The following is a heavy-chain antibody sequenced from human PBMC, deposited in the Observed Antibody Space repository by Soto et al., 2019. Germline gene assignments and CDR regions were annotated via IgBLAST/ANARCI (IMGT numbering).Heavy chain of an antibody. V-gene: IGHV3-33*01. CDR2: IWYDGSNK. D-gene: IGHD1-26*01. J-gene: IGHJ3*02. CDR3: ARDRTQWELDAFDI. CDR1: GFTFSSYG. Sequence: GGSLRLSCAASGFTFSSYGMHWVHQAPGKGLEWVAVIWYDGSNKYYADSVKGRFTISRDNSKNTLYLQMNSLRAEDTAVYYCARDRTQWELDAFDIWGQGTMVTVSS.